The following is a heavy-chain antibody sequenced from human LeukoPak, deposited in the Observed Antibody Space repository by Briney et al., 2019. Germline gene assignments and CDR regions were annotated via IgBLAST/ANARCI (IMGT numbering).Heavy chain of an antibody. D-gene: IGHD3-10*01. J-gene: IGHJ5*02. CDR1: GFTFDDYA. CDR2: ISWNSGSI. Sequence: ALRLSCAASGFTFDDYAMHWVRQAPGKGLEWVSGISWNSGSIGYADSVKGRFTISRDNAENSLYLQMNSLRAEDTAVYYCAKCNLRGVIPYPFDPWGQGTLVTVSS. V-gene: IGHV3-9*01. CDR3: AKCNLRGVIPYPFDP.